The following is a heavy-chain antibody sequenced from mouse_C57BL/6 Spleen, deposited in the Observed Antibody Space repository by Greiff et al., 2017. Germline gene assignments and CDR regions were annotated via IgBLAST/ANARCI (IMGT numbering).Heavy chain of an antibody. CDR2: ISSGGDYI. CDR3: TRDNYGSSFDY. J-gene: IGHJ2*01. V-gene: IGHV5-9-1*02. Sequence: EVQLVESGEGLVKPGGSLKLSCAASGFTFSSYAMSWVRQTPEKRLEWVAYISSGGDYIYYADTVKGRFTISRDNARNTLYLQMSSLKSEDTAMYYCTRDNYGSSFDYWGQGTTLTVAS. CDR1: GFTFSSYA. D-gene: IGHD1-1*01.